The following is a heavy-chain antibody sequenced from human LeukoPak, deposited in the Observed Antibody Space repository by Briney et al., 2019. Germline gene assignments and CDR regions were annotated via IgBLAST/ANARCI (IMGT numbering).Heavy chain of an antibody. D-gene: IGHD4-17*01. CDR3: ARDKDDYGDYYYYMDV. CDR2: IIPIFGTA. J-gene: IGHJ6*03. Sequence: GASVKVSCKASGYTFTGYYMHWVRQAPGQGLEWMGRIIPIFGTANYAQKFQGRVTITTDESTSTAYMELSSLRSEDTAVYYCARDKDDYGDYYYYMDVWGKGTTVTVSS. CDR1: GYTFTGYY. V-gene: IGHV1-69*05.